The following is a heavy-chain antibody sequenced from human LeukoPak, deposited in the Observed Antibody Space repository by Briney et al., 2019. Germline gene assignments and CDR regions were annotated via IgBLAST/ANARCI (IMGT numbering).Heavy chain of an antibody. D-gene: IGHD1-1*01. CDR2: INHSGST. CDR3: ARQARTYFDS. CDR1: GGSFSGYY. J-gene: IGHJ4*02. Sequence: ASETLSLTCAVYGGSFSGYYWSWIRQPPGKGLEWIGEINHSGSTNYNPSLKSRVTISVDTSKNQFSLKLSSVTAADTTVYYCARQARTYFDSWGQGTLVTVSS. V-gene: IGHV4-34*01.